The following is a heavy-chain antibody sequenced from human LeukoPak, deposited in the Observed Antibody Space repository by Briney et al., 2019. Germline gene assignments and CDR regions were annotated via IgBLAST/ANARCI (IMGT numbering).Heavy chain of an antibody. CDR2: VYYSGST. CDR3: ARVGGITMIVVLITDAFDI. D-gene: IGHD3-22*01. CDR1: GGSISNYY. V-gene: IGHV4-59*12. J-gene: IGHJ3*02. Sequence: SETLSLTCTVSGGSISNYYWSWIRQPPGKGLDWIGYVYYSGSTNYNPALKSRVTISVDTSKNQFSLKLRSVTAADTAVYYCARVGGITMIVVLITDAFDIWGQGTMVTVSS.